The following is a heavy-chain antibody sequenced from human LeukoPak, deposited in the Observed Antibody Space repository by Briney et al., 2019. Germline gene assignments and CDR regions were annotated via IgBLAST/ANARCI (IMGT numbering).Heavy chain of an antibody. CDR3: ARETLHYDFWSGYYQPYYFDY. D-gene: IGHD3-3*01. CDR2: IYHSGST. CDR1: GYSISSGYY. J-gene: IGHJ4*02. V-gene: IGHV4-38-2*02. Sequence: SETLSLTCTVSGYSISSGYYWGWIRQPPGKGLEWIGSIYHSGSTYYNPSLKSRVTISVDTPKNQFSLKLSSVTAADTAVYYCARETLHYDFWSGYYQPYYFDYWGQGTLVTVSS.